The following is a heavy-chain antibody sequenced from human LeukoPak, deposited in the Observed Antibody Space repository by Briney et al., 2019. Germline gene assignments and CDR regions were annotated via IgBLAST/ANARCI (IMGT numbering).Heavy chain of an antibody. D-gene: IGHD6-6*01. CDR3: VSQYIRELH. CDR2: ISSNSSYI. J-gene: IGHJ4*02. CDR1: GFTFSTYA. Sequence: PGGSLRLSCEASGFTFSTYAMNWVRQAPGKGLEWVSSISSNSSYIYYADSVKGRFTISRDNAKNSLYLQMNSLRVEDTAVFYCVSQYIRELHRGQGTLVTVSS. V-gene: IGHV3-21*01.